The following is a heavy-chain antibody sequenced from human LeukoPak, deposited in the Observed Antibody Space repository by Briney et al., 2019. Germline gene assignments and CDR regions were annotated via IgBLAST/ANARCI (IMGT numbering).Heavy chain of an antibody. J-gene: IGHJ3*02. CDR3: ARADCSSTSCLNAFDI. V-gene: IGHV1-2*06. Sequence: ASVKVSCKASGYTFIGYYMHWVRQAPGQGLEWMGRINPNSGSTNYAQKFQGRVTMTRDTSISTAYMELSRLRSDDTAVYYCARADCSSTSCLNAFDIWGQGTMVTVSS. CDR1: GYTFIGYY. CDR2: INPNSGST. D-gene: IGHD2-2*01.